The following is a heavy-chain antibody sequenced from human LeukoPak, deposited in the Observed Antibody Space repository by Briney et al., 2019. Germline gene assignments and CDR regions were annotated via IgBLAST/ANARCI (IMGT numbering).Heavy chain of an antibody. D-gene: IGHD3-22*01. Sequence: PGGSLRLSCAASGFTFSSYSMNWVRQAPGKGLEWVSSISSSSSYIYYADSVKGRFTISRDNAKNSLYLQMNSLRAEDTAVYYCARDYRAYYYDSSGSGAFDIWGQGTMVTVSS. CDR3: ARDYRAYYYDSSGSGAFDI. CDR1: GFTFSSYS. CDR2: ISSSSSYI. V-gene: IGHV3-21*01. J-gene: IGHJ3*02.